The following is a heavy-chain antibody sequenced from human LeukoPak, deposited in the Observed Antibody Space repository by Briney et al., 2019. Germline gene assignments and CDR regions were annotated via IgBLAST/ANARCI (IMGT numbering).Heavy chain of an antibody. V-gene: IGHV3-15*01. J-gene: IGHJ6*03. CDR1: GFTFSNAW. CDR2: IKSKTDGGTT. D-gene: IGHD2-15*01. Sequence: PGGSLRLSCAASGFTFSNAWMSWVRQAPGKGLEWVGRIKSKTDGGTTDYAAPVKGRFTISRDDSKNTLYLQMNSLKTEDTAVYYCTIDLGVVVVAATPDYYYYMDVWGKGTTVTVSS. CDR3: TIDLGVVVVAATPDYYYYMDV.